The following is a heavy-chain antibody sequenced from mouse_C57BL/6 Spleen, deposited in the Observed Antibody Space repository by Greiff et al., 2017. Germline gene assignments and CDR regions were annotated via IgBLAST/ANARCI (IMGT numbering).Heavy chain of an antibody. J-gene: IGHJ2*01. CDR2: INPNNGGT. D-gene: IGHD1-1*01. V-gene: IGHV1-26*01. Sequence: EVQLQQSGPELVKPGASVKISCKASGYTFTDYYMNWVKQSHGKSLEWIGDINPNNGGTSYNQKFKGKATLTVDKSSSTAYMELRSLTSEDSAVYYCARRGYYGSSYDDYWGQGTTLTVSS. CDR3: ARRGYYGSSYDDY. CDR1: GYTFTDYY.